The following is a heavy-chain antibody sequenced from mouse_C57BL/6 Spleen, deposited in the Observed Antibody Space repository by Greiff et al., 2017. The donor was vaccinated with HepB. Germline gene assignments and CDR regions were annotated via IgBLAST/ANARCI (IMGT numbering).Heavy chain of an antibody. J-gene: IGHJ3*01. D-gene: IGHD1-1*01. V-gene: IGHV3-6*01. CDR2: ISYDGSN. CDR1: GYSITSGYY. Sequence: EVKLVESGPGLVKPSQSLSLTCSVTGYSITSGYYWNWIRQFPGNKLEWMGYISYDGSNNYNPSLKNRISITRDTSKNQFFLKLNSVTTEDTATYYCARDIHYGSSYWFAYWGQGTLVTVSA. CDR3: ARDIHYGSSYWFAY.